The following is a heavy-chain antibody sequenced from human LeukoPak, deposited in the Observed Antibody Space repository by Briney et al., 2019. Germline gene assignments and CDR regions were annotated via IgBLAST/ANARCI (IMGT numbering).Heavy chain of an antibody. CDR2: IYSGGST. V-gene: IGHV4-4*07. CDR1: GGSISHFY. Sequence: SETLSLTCTVSGGSISHFYWSWIRLPAGKGLEWIGRIYSGGSTNYNPSLKSRVTMSVDTSKKQFSLNLGSVTAADTAVYYCARDFDFWGQGTLVTVSS. J-gene: IGHJ4*02. CDR3: ARDFDF.